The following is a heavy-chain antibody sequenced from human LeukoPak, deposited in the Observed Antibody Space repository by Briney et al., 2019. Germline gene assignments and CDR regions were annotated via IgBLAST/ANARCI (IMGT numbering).Heavy chain of an antibody. J-gene: IGHJ5*02. CDR2: IYYSGST. CDR3: ARCQEDYVWGSYRYTYWFDP. CDR1: GGSISSSSYY. V-gene: IGHV4-39*07. D-gene: IGHD3-16*02. Sequence: PSETLSLTCTVSGGSISSSSYYWGWIRQPPGKGLEWIGSIYYSGSTNYNPSLKSRVTISVDTSKNQFSLKLSSVTAADTAVYYCARCQEDYVWGSYRYTYWFDPWGQGTLVAVSS.